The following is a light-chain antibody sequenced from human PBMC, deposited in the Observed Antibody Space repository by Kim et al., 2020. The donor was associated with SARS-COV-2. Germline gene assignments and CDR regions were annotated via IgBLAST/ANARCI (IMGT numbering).Light chain of an antibody. CDR1: SSDVGGHRY. CDR3: CSYTTRKTWL. J-gene: IGLJ3*02. CDR2: DVS. V-gene: IGLV2-14*03. Sequence: QSHTISCTGTSSDVGGHRYVSLYQQYPGKAPTLVMFDVSNRPSGVSDRFSGSKSANTASLTISGLLPEDEAEYYCCSYTTRKTWLFGGGTKVTV.